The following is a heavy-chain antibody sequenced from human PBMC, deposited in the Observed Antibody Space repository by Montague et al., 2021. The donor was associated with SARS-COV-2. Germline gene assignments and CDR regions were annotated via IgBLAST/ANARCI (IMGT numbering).Heavy chain of an antibody. CDR3: ARLPYILPSYAYFDF. V-gene: IGHV4-59*08. D-gene: IGHD3-9*01. J-gene: IGHJ4*02. CDR1: GDSISNYY. CDR2: IYYSGST. Sequence: SETLSLTCTVSGDSISNYYWSWIRRPPGKGLEWLGYIYYSGSTNYNPSLKSRVTISVDTSKNQFSLRLSSVTAADTAVYYCARLPYILPSYAYFDFWGQGSLVVVSS.